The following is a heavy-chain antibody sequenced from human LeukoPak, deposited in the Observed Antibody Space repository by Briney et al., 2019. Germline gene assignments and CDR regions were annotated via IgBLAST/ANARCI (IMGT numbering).Heavy chain of an antibody. CDR2: ISSGGGST. Sequence: GGSLRLSCAASGFTFSSYAMSWVRQAPGKGLEWVSTISSGGGSTYYADSVKGRFTISRDNSNNTLFLQMNSLRAEDTAVFYCAKDRGGGYSNSSTGFDYWGQGTLVTVSS. D-gene: IGHD6-6*01. J-gene: IGHJ4*02. CDR3: AKDRGGGYSNSSTGFDY. V-gene: IGHV3-23*01. CDR1: GFTFSSYA.